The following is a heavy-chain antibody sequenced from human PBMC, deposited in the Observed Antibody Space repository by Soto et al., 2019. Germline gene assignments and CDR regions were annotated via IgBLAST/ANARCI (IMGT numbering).Heavy chain of an antibody. Sequence: SQTLSLTCAVSGDSVSANNAAWNWIRQSPSRGLDWLGRTYYRYKWNYDYAESVKSRLTITPDTSNNQFSLQLDSVTPEDAAVYYCVRQPLANLALYGMDVWGQGTTVTVSS. V-gene: IGHV6-1*01. CDR3: VRQPLANLALYGMDV. CDR1: GDSVSANNAA. D-gene: IGHD6-6*01. CDR2: TYYRYKWNY. J-gene: IGHJ6*02.